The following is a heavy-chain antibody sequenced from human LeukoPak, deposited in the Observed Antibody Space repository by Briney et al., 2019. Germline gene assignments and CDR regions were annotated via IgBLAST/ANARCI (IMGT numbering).Heavy chain of an antibody. V-gene: IGHV3-74*01. Sequence: PGGSLRLSCAASGFTFSSYWMHWVRQAPGKGLVWVSRIKKDGSSTNYADSVKGRFTISRDNGKNTLYLQMNSLRAEDTAVYYCARDPYCSSTSCYYYGMDVWGQGTTVTVSS. CDR2: IKKDGSST. J-gene: IGHJ6*02. CDR3: ARDPYCSSTSCYYYGMDV. D-gene: IGHD2-2*01. CDR1: GFTFSSYW.